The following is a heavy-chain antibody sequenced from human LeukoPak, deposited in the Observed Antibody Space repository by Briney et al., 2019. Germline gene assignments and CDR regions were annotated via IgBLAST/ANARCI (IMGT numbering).Heavy chain of an antibody. D-gene: IGHD3-22*01. CDR2: VIPTFDMT. CDR3: ARSEIDYFDSSGYYYIFDY. CDR1: GDTLNSYA. Sequence: GASVKVSFKASGDTLNSYAISWLRQAPGQGLEWMGRVIPTFDMTNYAQRFQARVTITADKSTSTAYMELRSLRSEDTAVYYCARSEIDYFDSSGYYYIFDYWGQETLVTVSS. J-gene: IGHJ4*02. V-gene: IGHV1-69*17.